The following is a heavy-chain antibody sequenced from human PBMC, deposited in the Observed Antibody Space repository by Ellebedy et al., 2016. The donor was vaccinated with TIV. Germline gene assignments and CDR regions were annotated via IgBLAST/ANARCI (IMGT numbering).Heavy chain of an antibody. J-gene: IGHJ4*02. V-gene: IGHV4-39*01. Sequence: GSLRLXXTVSGGSISSSSYYWGWIRQPPGKGLEWIGSIYYSGSTYYNPSLKSRVTISVDTSKNQFSLKLSSVTAADTAVYYCAGRIDFLLDWGQGTLVTVSS. D-gene: IGHD2-15*01. CDR3: AGRIDFLLD. CDR2: IYYSGST. CDR1: GGSISSSSYY.